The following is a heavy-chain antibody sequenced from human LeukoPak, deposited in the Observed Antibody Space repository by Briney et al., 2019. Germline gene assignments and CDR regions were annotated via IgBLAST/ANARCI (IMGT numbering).Heavy chain of an antibody. J-gene: IGHJ6*02. CDR2: ISYDGSNK. D-gene: IGHD2-2*01. Sequence: GGSLRLSCAASGFTFSSYGMHWVRQAPGKGLEWVAVISYDGSNKYFADSVKGRFTISRDNSKNTLYLQMNSLRAEDTAVFYCAKSSTYCSSTSCGSRGYYYYGMDVWGQGTTVTVSS. V-gene: IGHV3-30*18. CDR1: GFTFSSYG. CDR3: AKSSTYCSSTSCGSRGYYYYGMDV.